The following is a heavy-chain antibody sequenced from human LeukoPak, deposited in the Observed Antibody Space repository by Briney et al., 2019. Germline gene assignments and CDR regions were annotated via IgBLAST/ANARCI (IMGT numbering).Heavy chain of an antibody. V-gene: IGHV3-30*02. Sequence: GGSLRLSCAASGFTFSSYGMHWVRQAPGKGLEWVAFIRYDGSNKYYADSVKGRFTISRDNSKNTLYLQMNSLRAEDTAVYYCAKAQLGYYYGSGSYYNDYYYYYMDVWGKGTTVTISS. CDR1: GFTFSSYG. J-gene: IGHJ6*03. CDR3: AKAQLGYYYGSGSYYNDYYYYYMDV. D-gene: IGHD3-10*01. CDR2: IRYDGSNK.